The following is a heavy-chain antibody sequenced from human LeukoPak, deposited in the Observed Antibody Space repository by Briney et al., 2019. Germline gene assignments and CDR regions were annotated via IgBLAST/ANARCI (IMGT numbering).Heavy chain of an antibody. CDR2: IKQDGSEK. CDR3: ANGDGFDY. V-gene: IGHV3-7*01. D-gene: IGHD5-24*01. Sequence: GGPLSLFCATSGFTFSTYWMSWVRQAPGQGLELVGNIKQDGSEKYYADSVTGRFTISRDNAKNLLYLEMKSRRVEDTAVYYCANGDGFDYRGQGTLVTVSS. CDR1: GFTFSTYW. J-gene: IGHJ4*02.